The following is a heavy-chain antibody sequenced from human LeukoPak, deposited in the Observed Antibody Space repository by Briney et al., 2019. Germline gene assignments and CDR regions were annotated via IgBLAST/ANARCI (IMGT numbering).Heavy chain of an antibody. CDR3: AKDTRTATTHGGFDS. Sequence: GGSLRLSCAASGFTFSSYAMNWVRQAPGKGLEWVSGISSSGGNTYYADSVKGRFTVSRDNSKNTLYLQMNSLRAEDTAVYYCAKDTRTATTHGGFDSWGQGTLVTVSS. J-gene: IGHJ4*02. D-gene: IGHD1-1*01. CDR1: GFTFSSYA. CDR2: ISSSGGNT. V-gene: IGHV3-23*01.